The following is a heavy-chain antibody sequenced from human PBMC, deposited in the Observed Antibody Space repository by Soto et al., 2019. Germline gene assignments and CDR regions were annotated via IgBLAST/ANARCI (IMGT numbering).Heavy chain of an antibody. CDR2: ISAYNGNT. CDR1: GYTFTSYG. CDR3: ARVFSYYYDSGGYSDY. V-gene: IGHV1-18*01. J-gene: IGHJ4*02. Sequence: ASVKVSCKASGYTFTSYGISWVRQAPGQGLEWMGWISAYNGNTNYAQKLQGRVTMTTDTSTSTAYMELRSLRSDDTAVYYCARVFSYYYDSGGYSDYWGQGTLVTVS. D-gene: IGHD3-22*01.